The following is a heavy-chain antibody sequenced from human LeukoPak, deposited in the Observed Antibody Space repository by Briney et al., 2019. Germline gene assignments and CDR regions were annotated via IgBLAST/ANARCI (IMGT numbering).Heavy chain of an antibody. V-gene: IGHV3-7*01. CDR1: GFTFSGYW. D-gene: IGHD4-23*01. Sequence: GGSLRLSCAASGFTFSGYWMSWVRQAPGKGLEWVANINQDGSEKSYVDSVKGRFTISRDNAKNSLYLQMNSLRAEDTAVYYCARGSRGNFDYWGQGTLVTVSS. CDR3: ARGSRGNFDY. J-gene: IGHJ4*02. CDR2: INQDGSEK.